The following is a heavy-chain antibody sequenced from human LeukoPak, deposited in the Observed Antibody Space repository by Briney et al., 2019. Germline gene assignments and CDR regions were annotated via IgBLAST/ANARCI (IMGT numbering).Heavy chain of an antibody. V-gene: IGHV5-51*01. CDR3: ARNLVVTSTDYYYYYMDV. D-gene: IGHD4-23*01. J-gene: IGHJ6*03. Sequence: GESLKISCEGSGYSFTSYWIGWVRQMPGKGLEWMGIIYPGDSDTRYSPSFQGQVTISADKSISTAYLQWSSLKASGTAMYYCARNLVVTSTDYYYYYMDVWGKGTTVTVSS. CDR2: IYPGDSDT. CDR1: GYSFTSYW.